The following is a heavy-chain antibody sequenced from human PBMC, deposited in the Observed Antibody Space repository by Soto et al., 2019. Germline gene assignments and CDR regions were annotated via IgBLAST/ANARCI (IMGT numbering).Heavy chain of an antibody. CDR1: GFTFSSYS. J-gene: IGHJ6*03. CDR2: ISSSSSYI. D-gene: IGHD7-27*01. CDR3: ARPWGHYYYYYYMDV. Sequence: EVQLVESGGGLVKPGGSLRLSCAASGFTFSSYSMNWVRQAPGKGLEWVSSISSSSSYIYYADSVKGPFTISRDNPKNSLDLQMNSLRAEHTAVYYCARPWGHYYYYYYMDVWGKGTTVTVSS. V-gene: IGHV3-21*01.